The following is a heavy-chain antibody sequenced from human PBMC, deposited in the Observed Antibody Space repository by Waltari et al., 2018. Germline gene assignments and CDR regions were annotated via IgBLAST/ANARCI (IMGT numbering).Heavy chain of an antibody. Sequence: EVQLVESGGGLVQPGGSLRLSCAASGFTFSSHWMSWVRQVPGKGLEWVANIKKDGSDKYHVDAVKSRFTIARDNAKNSLYLQMNSLRAEDTAVYYCARDSGYCTTTSCRGDAFDIWGQGTIVTVSS. CDR2: IKKDGSDK. J-gene: IGHJ3*02. V-gene: IGHV3-7*03. CDR3: ARDSGYCTTTSCRGDAFDI. D-gene: IGHD2-2*03. CDR1: GFTFSSHW.